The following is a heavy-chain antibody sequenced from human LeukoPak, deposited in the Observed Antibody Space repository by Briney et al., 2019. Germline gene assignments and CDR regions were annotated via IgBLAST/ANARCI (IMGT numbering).Heavy chain of an antibody. CDR2: IKQDGSGK. CDR3: AKDFRIGYSAHFDY. CDR1: GFTFSSYW. Sequence: GGSLRLSCAASGFTFSSYWMSWVRQAPGKGLEWVANIKQDGSGKYYVDSVKGRFTISRDNAKNSLYLQMDSLRGEDTAVYYCAKDFRIGYSAHFDYWGQGALVTVSS. D-gene: IGHD2-21*01. V-gene: IGHV3-7*03. J-gene: IGHJ4*02.